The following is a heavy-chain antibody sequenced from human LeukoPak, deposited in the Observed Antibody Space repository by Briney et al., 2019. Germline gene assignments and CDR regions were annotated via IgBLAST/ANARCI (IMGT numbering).Heavy chain of an antibody. CDR1: GDSIGSNY. CDR3: ARPSPEYYYGMDV. D-gene: IGHD1-14*01. J-gene: IGHJ6*02. CDR2: IYYGGIT. Sequence: PSETLSLTCTVSGDSIGSNYWSWIRQPPGKGLEWIGYIYYGGITNYNPSLESRVTISLDTSKNQFSLRLTSVTAADTAIYYCARPSPEYYYGMDVWGQGTTVTVSS. V-gene: IGHV4-59*01.